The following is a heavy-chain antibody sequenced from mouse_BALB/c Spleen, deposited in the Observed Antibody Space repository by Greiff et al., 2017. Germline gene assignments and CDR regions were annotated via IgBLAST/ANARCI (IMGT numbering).Heavy chain of an antibody. D-gene: IGHD2-14*01. CDR3: ARGGVHYAMDY. CDR1: GFTFSSYA. J-gene: IGHJ4*01. CDR2: ISSGGST. V-gene: IGHV5-6-5*01. Sequence: EVKLVESGGGLVKPGGSLKLSCAASGFTFSSYAMSWVRQTPEKRLEWVASISSGGSTYYPDSVKGRFTISRDNARNILYLQMSSLRSEDTAMYYCARGGVHYAMDYWGQGTSVTVSS.